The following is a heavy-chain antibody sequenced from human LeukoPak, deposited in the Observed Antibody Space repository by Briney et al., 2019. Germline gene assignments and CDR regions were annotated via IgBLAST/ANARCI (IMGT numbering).Heavy chain of an antibody. V-gene: IGHV3-64D*06. CDR2: ISSNGDRI. Sequence: GGSLRLSCSASGFTFSLNAMHWVRQAPGKRLEYVSGISSNGDRIYYADSVKGRFTISRDNSKSMLCLQMSSLKTDDTAVYYCVKFGDGGIFDYWGQGTLVTVSS. CDR1: GFTFSLNA. CDR3: VKFGDGGIFDY. D-gene: IGHD2-21*02. J-gene: IGHJ4*02.